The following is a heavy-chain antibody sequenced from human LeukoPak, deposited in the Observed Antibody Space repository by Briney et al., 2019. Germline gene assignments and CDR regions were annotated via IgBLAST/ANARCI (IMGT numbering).Heavy chain of an antibody. J-gene: IGHJ4*02. D-gene: IGHD6-19*01. Sequence: ASVKVSCKASGYTFTSYHLHWVRQAPGQGLEWMGILTPNSGDTTYAQKFQGRITMTRDTSTSTVYMELSSLRFEDTAVYHCARDSTGWSVDYWGQGTLVTVSS. CDR2: LTPNSGDT. CDR1: GYTFTSYH. CDR3: ARDSTGWSVDY. V-gene: IGHV1-46*01.